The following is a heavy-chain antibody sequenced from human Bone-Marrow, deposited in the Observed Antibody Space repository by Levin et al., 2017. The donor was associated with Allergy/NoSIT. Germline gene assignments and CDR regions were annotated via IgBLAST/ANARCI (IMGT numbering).Heavy chain of an antibody. CDR1: GFTFSSSA. Sequence: PGGSLRLSCTTSGFTFSSSALLWVRQGPGKGLEWVGRIRSKTTNYATEYAASVRGRFTISRDDSKNTAYLQMNSLKAEDTAKYYCTRDHYGTMGVWGKGTSVTVSP. J-gene: IGHJ6*04. D-gene: IGHD4-17*01. CDR3: TRDHYGTMGV. CDR2: IRSKTTNYAT. V-gene: IGHV3-73*01.